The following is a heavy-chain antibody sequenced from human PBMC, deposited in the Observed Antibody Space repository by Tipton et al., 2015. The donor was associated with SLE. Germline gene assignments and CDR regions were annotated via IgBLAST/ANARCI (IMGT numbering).Heavy chain of an antibody. CDR1: GGSFSDYS. CDR2: INHSGST. V-gene: IGHV4-34*01. J-gene: IGHJ4*02. D-gene: IGHD2-8*01. CDR3: ARDCTTGVCYTASFDY. Sequence: TLSLTCAVYGGSFSDYSWSWIRQPPGKGLEWIGEINHSGSTNYNPSLKSRVTISVDTLKNQFSLRLSSVTAADAAVYYCARDCTTGVCYTASFDYWGQGTLVTVSP.